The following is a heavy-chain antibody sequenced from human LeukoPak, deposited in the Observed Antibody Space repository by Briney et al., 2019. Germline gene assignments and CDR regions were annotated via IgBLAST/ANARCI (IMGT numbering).Heavy chain of an antibody. CDR2: IYYSGST. V-gene: IGHV4-30-4*01. CDR3: ARVGYYDSSGYCTSPFDY. J-gene: IGHJ4*02. Sequence: SETLSLTCTVSGGSISSGDYYWSWIRQPPGKGLEWIGYIYYSGSTYYNPSLKSRVTLSVDTSKNQFSLKLSSVTAADTAVYYCARVGYYDSSGYCTSPFDYWGQGTLVTVSS. CDR1: GGSISSGDYY. D-gene: IGHD3-22*01.